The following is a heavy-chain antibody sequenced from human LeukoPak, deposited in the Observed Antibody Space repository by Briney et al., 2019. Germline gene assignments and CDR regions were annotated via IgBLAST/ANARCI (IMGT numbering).Heavy chain of an antibody. D-gene: IGHD4/OR15-4a*01. CDR1: GFTFSSYS. V-gene: IGHV3-21*01. CDR3: ARDRGSNYGYFDY. CDR2: ISSSSSYI. Sequence: GGSLRLSCAASGFTFSSYSMNWVRQAPGKGLEWVSSISSSSSYIYYADSVKGRFTISRDNAKNSLYLQMNSLRAEDTAVYYCARDRGSNYGYFDYWGQGTLVTVSS. J-gene: IGHJ4*02.